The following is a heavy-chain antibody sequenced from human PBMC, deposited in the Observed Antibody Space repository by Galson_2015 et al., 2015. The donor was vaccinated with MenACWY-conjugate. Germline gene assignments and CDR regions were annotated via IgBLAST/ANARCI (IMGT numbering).Heavy chain of an antibody. CDR2: IRQDGGEI. CDR3: AKQGGPAVTSGVGGF. Sequence: SLRLSCAASGFPFSSFWMSWVRQAPGKGLERVANIRQDGGEIYYVDSVKGRFTISRDNAKNTLLLQKNSLRGEDTALYYCAKQGGPAVTSGVGGFWGQGTLATVSS. J-gene: IGHJ4*02. D-gene: IGHD4-23*01. V-gene: IGHV3-7*03. CDR1: GFPFSSFW.